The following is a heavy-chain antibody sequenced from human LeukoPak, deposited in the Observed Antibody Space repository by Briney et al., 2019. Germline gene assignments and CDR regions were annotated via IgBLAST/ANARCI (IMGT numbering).Heavy chain of an antibody. J-gene: IGHJ4*02. D-gene: IGHD1/OR15-1a*01. Sequence: PSETLSLTCTVSGGSISSYYWSWIRQPPGKGLEWSGYIYYSGSTNYNPSLKSRVTISVDTSKNQFSLKLSSVTAADTAVYYCVRSIIATRSKFDYWGQGNLVTVSS. CDR1: GGSISSYY. CDR3: VRSIIATRSKFDY. CDR2: IYYSGST. V-gene: IGHV4-59*08.